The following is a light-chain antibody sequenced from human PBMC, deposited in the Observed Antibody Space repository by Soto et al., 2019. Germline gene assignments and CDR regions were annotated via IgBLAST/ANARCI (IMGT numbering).Light chain of an antibody. Sequence: DIALTQSPGTLSLSPGDRAILSCRASQSVNSGSLAWYQQRPGQAPRLLIYGPTIRATGIPDKFSGSGSGTDFPLTISRLEPEDVAVYYCQQYGSSVRTFGQGTKVEIK. CDR1: QSVNSGS. V-gene: IGKV3-20*01. CDR3: QQYGSSVRT. CDR2: GPT. J-gene: IGKJ1*01.